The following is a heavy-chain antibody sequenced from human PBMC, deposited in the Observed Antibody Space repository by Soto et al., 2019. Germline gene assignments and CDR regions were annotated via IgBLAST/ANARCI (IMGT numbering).Heavy chain of an antibody. D-gene: IGHD5-18*01. J-gene: IGHJ4*02. Sequence: GWSLRLSCAASGFTFSNAWMSWVRQAPGKGLEWVGRIKSKTDGGTTDYAAPVKGRFTISRDDSKNALYLQMNSLKTEDTAVYYCTTDLGGYSYGYSYWGQGTLVTVSS. V-gene: IGHV3-15*01. CDR1: GFTFSNAW. CDR3: TTDLGGYSYGYSY. CDR2: IKSKTDGGTT.